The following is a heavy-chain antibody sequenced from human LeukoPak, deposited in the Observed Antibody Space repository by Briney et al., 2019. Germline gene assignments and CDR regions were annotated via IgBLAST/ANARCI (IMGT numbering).Heavy chain of an antibody. J-gene: IGHJ3*02. V-gene: IGHV3-53*01. Sequence: PGGSLRLSCAASGFTVSSNHMSWVRQAPGKGLEWVSVIYSGGSTYYADSVKGRFTISRDNSKNTLYLQMNSLRAEDTAVYYCARGIYGSRPLEYDAFDIWGQGTMVTVSS. D-gene: IGHD3-10*01. CDR2: IYSGGST. CDR3: ARGIYGSRPLEYDAFDI. CDR1: GFTVSSNH.